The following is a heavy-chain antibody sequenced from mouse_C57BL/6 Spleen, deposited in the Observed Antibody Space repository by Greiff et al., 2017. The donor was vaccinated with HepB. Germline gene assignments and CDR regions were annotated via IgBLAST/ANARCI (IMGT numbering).Heavy chain of an antibody. J-gene: IGHJ2*01. CDR1: GYAFSSSW. D-gene: IGHD2-4*01. CDR3: AKYDYDAFDY. Sequence: VQLKESGPELVKPGASVKISCKASGYAFSSSWMNWVKQRPGKGLEWIGRIYPGDGDTNYNGKFKGKATLTADKSSSTAYMQLSSLTSEDSAVYFCAKYDYDAFDYWGQGTTLTVSS. V-gene: IGHV1-82*01. CDR2: IYPGDGDT.